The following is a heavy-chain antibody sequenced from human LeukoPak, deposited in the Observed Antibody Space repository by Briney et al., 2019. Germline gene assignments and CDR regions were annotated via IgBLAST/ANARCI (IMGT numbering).Heavy chain of an antibody. CDR2: IRNDGSTK. D-gene: IGHD3-9*01. CDR1: GFAFSTYD. V-gene: IGHV3-30*02. J-gene: IGHJ4*02. CDR3: AKDRYGL. Sequence: GGSLRLSCAASGFAFSTYDMHWVRQTPGKGLEWVTFIRNDGSTKYYADSVKGRFTISRDNSKNTLYLQMNSLRAEDTAIYYCAKDRYGLWGQGTLVTVSS.